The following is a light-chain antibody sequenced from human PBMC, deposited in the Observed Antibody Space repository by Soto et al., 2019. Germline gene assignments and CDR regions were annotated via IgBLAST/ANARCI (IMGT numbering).Light chain of an antibody. CDR2: AAS. CDR1: QDINNY. Sequence: DIQMTQSPSAMSASVGDRVTITCRASQDINNYLVWFQQKPGTVPKRLIYAASSLQSGVPSRFSGSRSGTEFPLTISSLQPEDFATYDCLQHNSYPLTFGGGPKVEIK. CDR3: LQHNSYPLT. J-gene: IGKJ4*01. V-gene: IGKV1-17*03.